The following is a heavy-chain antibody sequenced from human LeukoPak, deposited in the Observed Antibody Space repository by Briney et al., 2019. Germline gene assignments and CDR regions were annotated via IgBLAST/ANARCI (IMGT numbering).Heavy chain of an antibody. Sequence: SETLSLTCTVSGGSISSYYWSWIRQPPGKGLEWIGYIYYSGGTNYNPSLKSRVTISVDTSKNQFSLKLSSVTAADTAVYYCARDGDYYYYMDVWGKGTTVTVSS. D-gene: IGHD3-10*01. CDR2: IYYSGGT. J-gene: IGHJ6*03. V-gene: IGHV4-59*01. CDR3: ARDGDYYYYMDV. CDR1: GGSISSYY.